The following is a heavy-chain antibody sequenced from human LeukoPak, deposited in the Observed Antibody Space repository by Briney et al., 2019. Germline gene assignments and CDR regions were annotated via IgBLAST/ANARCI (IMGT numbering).Heavy chain of an antibody. J-gene: IGHJ3*02. CDR3: ARPRIAARMDDAFDI. CDR1: GYSFTSYW. Sequence: GASLQIFFKGSGYSFTSYWYGWVRQMPGKGLEGLGIIYPGDSDTRYSPSFQGQVTISADKSISTAYLQWSSLKASDTAMYYCARPRIAARMDDAFDIWGQGTMVTVSS. CDR2: IYPGDSDT. V-gene: IGHV5-51*01. D-gene: IGHD6-6*01.